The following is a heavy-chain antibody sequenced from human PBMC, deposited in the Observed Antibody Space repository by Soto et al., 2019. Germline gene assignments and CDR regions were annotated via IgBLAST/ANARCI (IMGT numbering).Heavy chain of an antibody. Sequence: QVRLQEWGPGLVKPSQTLSLKCSVSGGSITTGGRYWSWIRQLPGKGLEWIGDIYYSGNTYYNASLKSQVTISVEAAKNQFSLNLISVTAADTAVYYCAQALVFTGGDGFDIWGQGRLVTVSS. D-gene: IGHD1-1*01. V-gene: IGHV4-31*02. CDR3: AQALVFTGGDGFDI. J-gene: IGHJ3*02. CDR1: GGSITTGGRY. CDR2: IYYSGNT.